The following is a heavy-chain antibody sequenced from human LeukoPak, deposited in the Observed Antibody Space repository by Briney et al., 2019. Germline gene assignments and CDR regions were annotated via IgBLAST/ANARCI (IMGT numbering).Heavy chain of an antibody. V-gene: IGHV1-18*01. J-gene: IGHJ4*02. Sequence: GASVKVSCKASGYTFTGYGISWVRQAPGQGLEWMGWISDYSGHTNFAQKLQGRVTMTTDTSTNTAYMELRSLLSDDTAVYYCARDRYGTGSYDYWGQGTLVAVSS. D-gene: IGHD3-10*01. CDR2: ISDYSGHT. CDR3: ARDRYGTGSYDY. CDR1: GYTFTGYG.